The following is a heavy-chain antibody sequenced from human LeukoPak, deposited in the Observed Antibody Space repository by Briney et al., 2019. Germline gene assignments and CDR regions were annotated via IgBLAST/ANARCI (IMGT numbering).Heavy chain of an antibody. V-gene: IGHV3-23*01. Sequence: GASLRLSCAASGFTFNSYAMDWVRQAPGKGLEWVSAITGCRGGTYYADSVKGRFTISRDNSKNTLYLQVNSPRAEDTAVYYCAKDKDYYDSSGNFGNPTVFDYWGQGTLVTPST. CDR3: AKDKDYYDSSGNFGNPTVFDY. J-gene: IGHJ4*02. CDR1: GFTFNSYA. D-gene: IGHD3-22*01. CDR2: ITGCRGGT.